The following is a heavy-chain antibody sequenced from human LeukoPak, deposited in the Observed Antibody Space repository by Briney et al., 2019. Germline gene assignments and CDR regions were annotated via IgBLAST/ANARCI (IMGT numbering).Heavy chain of an antibody. CDR2: ISWNSGSI. J-gene: IGHJ4*02. CDR3: AKGGRGYSYGTDHPLDY. D-gene: IGHD5-18*01. Sequence: GGSLRLSCAASGFTFDDYAMHWVRQAPGKGLEWVSGISWNSGSIGYADSVKGRFTISRDNAKNSLYLQMNSLRAEDMALYYCAKGGRGYSYGTDHPLDYWGQGTLVTVSS. V-gene: IGHV3-9*03. CDR1: GFTFDDYA.